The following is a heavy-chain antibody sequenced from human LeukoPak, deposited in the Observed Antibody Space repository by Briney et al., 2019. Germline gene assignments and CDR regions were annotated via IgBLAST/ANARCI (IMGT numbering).Heavy chain of an antibody. CDR1: GFTFSSYS. CDR2: ISSSGTYV. D-gene: IGHD3-9*01. J-gene: IGHJ3*02. CDR3: ARASSKQLAGYLPDGFDI. Sequence: PGGSLRLSCAASGFTFSSYSMNWVPQAPGKGLKGVSSISSSGTYVYYADSVKGRFTISRDNAKNSLSLQMNGLRADDAAVYYCARASSKQLAGYLPDGFDIWGQGTMVTVSS. V-gene: IGHV3-21*01.